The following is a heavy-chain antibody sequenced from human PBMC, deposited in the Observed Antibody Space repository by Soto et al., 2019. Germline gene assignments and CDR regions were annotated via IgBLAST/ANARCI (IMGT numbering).Heavy chain of an antibody. CDR2: VDTSSSP. Sequence: SETLSLTSRVSAGSMSAYYWSRIRHPAGKGLEYIGRVDTSSSPKNSPSLKRRVTITIDTSQNQFPLKLICVPAADTAADYCAGSERSSGSYRWFDSWGQGTLVTVSS. J-gene: IGHJ5*01. CDR3: AGSERSSGSYRWFDS. V-gene: IGHV4-4*07. CDR1: AGSMSAYY. D-gene: IGHD6-19*01.